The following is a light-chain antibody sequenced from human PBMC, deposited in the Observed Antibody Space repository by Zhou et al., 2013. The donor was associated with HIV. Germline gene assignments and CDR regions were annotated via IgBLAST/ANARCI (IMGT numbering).Light chain of an antibody. Sequence: AIQMTQSPSSLSASVGDRVTIACRASQGIRHDLAWYQQRPGKAPKLLIYRASTLQSGVPSRFTGSGSGTDFTLTITNLQPEDFATYYCLQDFKYPLTFGGGTEVEI. CDR1: QGIRHD. V-gene: IGKV1-6*02. J-gene: IGKJ4*01. CDR3: LQDFKYPLT. CDR2: RAS.